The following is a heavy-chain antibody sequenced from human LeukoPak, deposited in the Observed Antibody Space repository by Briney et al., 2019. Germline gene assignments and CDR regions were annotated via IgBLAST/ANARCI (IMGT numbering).Heavy chain of an antibody. J-gene: IGHJ6*03. CDR3: ARVTNYYYYYMDV. CDR1: GFTASSNY. CDR2: IYSGGST. Sequence: GGSLRLSCAASGFTASSNYMSWVRQAPGKGLEWVSVIYSGGSTYYADSVKGRFTISRDNSKNTLYLQMNSLRAEDTAVYYCARVTNYYYYYMDVWGKGTTVTVSS. V-gene: IGHV3-53*01.